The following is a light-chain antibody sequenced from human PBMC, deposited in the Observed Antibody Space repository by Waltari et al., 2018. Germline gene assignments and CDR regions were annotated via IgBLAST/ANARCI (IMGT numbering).Light chain of an antibody. CDR1: SSDIDFDDY. J-gene: IGLJ3*02. CDR3: SSFTGTIWV. Sequence: QPALPQPASVSGSPGQSITLSFTGRSSDIDFDDYFSWYQHLPGKAPKLMIYGVTNRPSGISNRFSGSKSDNTASLTISGLQADDEADYYCSSFTGTIWVFGGGTKLTVL. CDR2: GVT. V-gene: IGLV2-14*01.